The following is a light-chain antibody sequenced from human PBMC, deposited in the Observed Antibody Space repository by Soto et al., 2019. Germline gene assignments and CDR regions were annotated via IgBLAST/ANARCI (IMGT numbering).Light chain of an antibody. Sequence: DMQMTQSASTLYASVGDTVTVTCRASQSVSGWLAWYQQKPGEAPKLLISAVSSLETGVPSRFSGSGSGTDFTLTISSLQPEDSATYYSQQSYNTPRAFGQGTKV. CDR3: QQSYNTPRA. V-gene: IGKV1-39*01. CDR2: AVS. CDR1: QSVSGW. J-gene: IGKJ1*01.